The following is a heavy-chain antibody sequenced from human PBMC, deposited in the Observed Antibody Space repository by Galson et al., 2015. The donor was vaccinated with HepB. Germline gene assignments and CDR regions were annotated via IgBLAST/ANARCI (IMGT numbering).Heavy chain of an antibody. V-gene: IGHV3-23*01. CDR2: ISGSGGST. D-gene: IGHD2-2*01. CDR1: GFTFSSYA. CDR3: AKSGIVVVPAAPSWVDY. J-gene: IGHJ4*02. Sequence: SLRLSCAASGFTFSSYAMSWVRQAPGKGLEWVSAISGSGGSTYYADSVKGRFTISRDNSKNTLYLQMNSLRAEDTAVYYCAKSGIVVVPAAPSWVDYWGQGTLVTVSS.